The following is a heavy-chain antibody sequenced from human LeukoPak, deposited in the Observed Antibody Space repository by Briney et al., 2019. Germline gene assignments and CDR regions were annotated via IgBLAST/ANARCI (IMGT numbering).Heavy chain of an antibody. Sequence: GGSLRLSCAASGFTFSNNDMSWVRQAPGKGLEWVSGISGSGDTTNYGDSVKGRFTISRDNSKNRLYLQMNSLRDEDTAVYYCARRGTYFGGFDYWGQGTLVTAPS. J-gene: IGHJ4*02. CDR3: ARRGTYFGGFDY. V-gene: IGHV3-23*01. CDR1: GFTFSNND. CDR2: ISGSGDTT. D-gene: IGHD1-26*01.